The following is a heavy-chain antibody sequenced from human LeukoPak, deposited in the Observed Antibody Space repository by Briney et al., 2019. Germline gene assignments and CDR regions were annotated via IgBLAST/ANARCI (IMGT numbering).Heavy chain of an antibody. CDR2: ISYDGSNK. V-gene: IGHV3-30*04. CDR3: ARDSKTMVRANDY. J-gene: IGHJ4*02. CDR1: GFTFSSYA. Sequence: GGSLRLSCAASGFTFSSYAMHWVRQAPGKGLEWVAVISYDGSNKYYADSVKGRFTISRDNSKNTLYLQMNSLRAEDTAVYYCARDSKTMVRANDYWGQGTLVTVSS. D-gene: IGHD3-10*01.